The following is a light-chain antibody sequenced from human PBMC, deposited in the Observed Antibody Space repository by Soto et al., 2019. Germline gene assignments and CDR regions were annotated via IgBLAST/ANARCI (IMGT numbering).Light chain of an antibody. CDR1: QSVSSSY. Sequence: EIVLTQSPGTLSLSPGERATLSCWASQSVSSSYLAWYQQKPGQAPRLLIYGASSRASGIPDRFSGSGSGTDFTLTVSRLEPEDFAVYYCQQYVSSRWTFGQGTKVEIK. CDR2: GAS. CDR3: QQYVSSRWT. J-gene: IGKJ1*01. V-gene: IGKV3-20*01.